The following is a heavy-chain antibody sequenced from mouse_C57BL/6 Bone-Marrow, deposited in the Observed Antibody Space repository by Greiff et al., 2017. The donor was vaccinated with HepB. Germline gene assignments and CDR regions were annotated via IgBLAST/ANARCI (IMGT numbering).Heavy chain of an antibody. CDR2: IWSGGST. CDR3: ASNPRFAY. J-gene: IGHJ3*01. Sequence: QVQLQQSGPGLVQPSQSLSITCTVSGFSLTSYGVHWVRQSPGKGLEWLGVIWSGGSTDYNAAFISRLSISKDNSKSQVFFKMNSLQADDTAIYYCASNPRFAYWGQGTLVTVSA. CDR1: GFSLTSYG. V-gene: IGHV2-2*01.